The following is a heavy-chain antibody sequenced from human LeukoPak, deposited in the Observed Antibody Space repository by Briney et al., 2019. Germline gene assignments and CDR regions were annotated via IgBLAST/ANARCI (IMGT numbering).Heavy chain of an antibody. J-gene: IGHJ4*02. V-gene: IGHV3-30*18. D-gene: IGHD3-22*01. CDR2: ISYDGSNK. CDR1: GFTFSSYG. Sequence: PGGSLRLSCAASGFTFSSYGMHWVRQAPGKGLEWVAVISYDGSNKYYADSVKGRFTISRDNSRNTLYLQINSLGADDTAVYYCTKCMIEPGTCFFNNWGQGTLVTVSS. CDR3: TKCMIEPGTCFFNN.